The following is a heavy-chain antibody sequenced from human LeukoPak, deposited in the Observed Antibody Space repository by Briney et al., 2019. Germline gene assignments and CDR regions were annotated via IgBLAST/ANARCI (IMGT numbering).Heavy chain of an antibody. CDR3: ARGEITSGGVIVVFDY. D-gene: IGHD3-16*02. J-gene: IGHJ4*02. CDR2: INPNSGGT. Sequence: GASVKVSCKASGYTFTGYYMHWVRQAPGQGLEWMGWINPNSGGTNYAQKFHGRVTMTRDTSISTAYMELSRLRSDDTAAYYCARGEITSGGVIVVFDYWGQGTLVTVSS. CDR1: GYTFTGYY. V-gene: IGHV1-2*02.